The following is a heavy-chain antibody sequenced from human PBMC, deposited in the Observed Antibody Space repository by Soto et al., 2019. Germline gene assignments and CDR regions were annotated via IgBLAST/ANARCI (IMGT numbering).Heavy chain of an antibody. J-gene: IGHJ4*02. D-gene: IGHD3-10*01. CDR2: ISGSGGST. Sequence: RXSCAASGVTFSSYAMSWVRRAPGKGLEWVSAISGSGGSTYYADSVKGRFTISRDNSKNTLYLQMNSLRAEDTAVYYCAKPPILNYRYGSGSYYDYWGQGTLVTVSS. V-gene: IGHV3-23*01. CDR1: GVTFSSYA. CDR3: AKPPILNYRYGSGSYYDY.